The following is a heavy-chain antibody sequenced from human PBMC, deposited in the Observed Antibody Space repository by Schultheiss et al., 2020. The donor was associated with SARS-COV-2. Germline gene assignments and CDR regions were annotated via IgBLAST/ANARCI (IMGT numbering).Heavy chain of an antibody. CDR2: IYHSGST. D-gene: IGHD5-24*01. V-gene: IGHV4-38-2*01. Sequence: GSLRLSCAASGFTFSSYSMNWVRQVSGKGLEWIGSIYHSGSTYYNPSLKSRVTISVDTSKNQFSLKLSSVTAADTAVYYCARHPPWQHLGSFDYWGQGILVTVSS. CDR1: GFTFSSYS. J-gene: IGHJ4*02. CDR3: ARHPPWQHLGSFDY.